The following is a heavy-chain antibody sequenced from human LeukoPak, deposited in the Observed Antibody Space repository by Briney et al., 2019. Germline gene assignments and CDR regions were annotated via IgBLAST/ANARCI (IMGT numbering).Heavy chain of an antibody. CDR3: ARGRGYCSSTSCYYFDY. V-gene: IGHV4-34*01. CDR1: GGSFSGYY. J-gene: IGHJ4*02. D-gene: IGHD2-2*01. CDR2: INHSGST. Sequence: SETLSLTCAVSGGSFSGYYWSWIRQPPGKGLEWIGEINHSGSTNYNPSLKSRVTISVDTSKNQSSLTLSSVAAADTAVYDCARGRGYCSSTSCYYFDYWGQGTLVTVSS.